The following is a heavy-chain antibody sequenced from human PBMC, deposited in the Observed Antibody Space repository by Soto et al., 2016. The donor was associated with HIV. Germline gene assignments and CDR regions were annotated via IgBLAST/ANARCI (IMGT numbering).Heavy chain of an antibody. CDR3: ARDIKGSGSYYIPRYYYYYMDV. D-gene: IGHD3-10*01. V-gene: IGHV3-20*04. J-gene: IGHJ6*03. CDR1: GFTFDDYG. Sequence: EVQLVESGGGVVRPGGSLRLSCAASGFTFDDYGMSWVRQAPGKGLEWVSGINWNGGSTGYADSVKGRFTISRDNAKNSLYLQMNSLRAEDTALYYCARDIKGSGSYYIPRYYYYYMDVWGKGTTVTVSS. CDR2: INWNGGST.